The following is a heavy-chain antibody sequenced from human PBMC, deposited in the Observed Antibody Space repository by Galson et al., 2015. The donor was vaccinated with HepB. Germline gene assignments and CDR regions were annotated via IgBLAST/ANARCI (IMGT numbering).Heavy chain of an antibody. CDR1: GFTFSSYG. CDR2: ISYDGSNK. J-gene: IGHJ6*02. Sequence: SLRLSCAASGFTFSSYGMHWVRQAPGKGLEWVAVISYDGSNKYYADSVKGRFTISRDNSKNTLYLQMNSLRAEDTAVYYCAKDYDYRSSMYYYYGMDVWGQGTTVTVSS. D-gene: IGHD4-11*01. V-gene: IGHV3-30*18. CDR3: AKDYDYRSSMYYYYGMDV.